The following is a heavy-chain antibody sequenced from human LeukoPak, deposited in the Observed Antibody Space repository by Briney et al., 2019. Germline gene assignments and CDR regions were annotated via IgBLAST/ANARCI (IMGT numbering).Heavy chain of an antibody. Sequence: PGTSLRLSCAASGFTFSTYALTWVRQAPGKGLEWVSGIDNGGGSTNYADSVKGRFTISRDNSKNTLYLQMDSLRTDDTAVYYCAKNLGTSSWYSFDSGAREPWSPSPQ. CDR1: GFTFSTYA. CDR2: IDNGGGST. J-gene: IGHJ4*02. V-gene: IGHV3-23*03. D-gene: IGHD6-13*01. CDR3: AKNLGTSSWYSFDS.